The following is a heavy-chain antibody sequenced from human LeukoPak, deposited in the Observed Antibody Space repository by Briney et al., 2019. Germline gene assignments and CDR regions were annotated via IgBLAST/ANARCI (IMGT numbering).Heavy chain of an antibody. D-gene: IGHD3-10*01. CDR1: GGSISSGGYY. V-gene: IGHV4-31*03. J-gene: IGHJ4*02. CDR2: IYYSGST. Sequence: PSQTLSLTCTVSGGSISSGGYYWSWIRQHPGKGLEWIGYIYYSGSTYYNPSLKSRVTISVDTSKNQFSLKLSSVTAADTAVYYCARDHGSYYGSVSSYPGYFDYWGPGTLVTVSS. CDR3: ARDHGSYYGSVSSYPGYFDY.